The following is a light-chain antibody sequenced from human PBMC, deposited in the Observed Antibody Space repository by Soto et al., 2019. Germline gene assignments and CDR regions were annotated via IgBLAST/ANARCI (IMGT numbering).Light chain of an antibody. CDR1: QSVYSNY. CDR2: GAS. Sequence: EVVLTQSPGSLSLSPGERATLSCRASQSVYSNYLAWYQQKPGQAPRLLIYGASSRATGIPVRFSGSGSGTDFTLTISRLEPEDVAVYSCQQYGTSPFNFGQGTKVEIK. CDR3: QQYGTSPFN. J-gene: IGKJ2*01. V-gene: IGKV3-20*01.